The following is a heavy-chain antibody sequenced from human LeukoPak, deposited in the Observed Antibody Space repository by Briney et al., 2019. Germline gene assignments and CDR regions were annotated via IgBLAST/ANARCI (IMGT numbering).Heavy chain of an antibody. Sequence: PGGSLRLSCAASGFTFSSYAMSWVRRAPGKGLEWVSTINNNGGSTYYADSVKGRFTISRDNSKNTLYLQMNSLRTDDTAEYYCAKVQEMATILPPFHYWGQGTLVTVSS. D-gene: IGHD5-24*01. CDR1: GFTFSSYA. V-gene: IGHV3-23*01. J-gene: IGHJ4*02. CDR2: INNNGGST. CDR3: AKVQEMATILPPFHY.